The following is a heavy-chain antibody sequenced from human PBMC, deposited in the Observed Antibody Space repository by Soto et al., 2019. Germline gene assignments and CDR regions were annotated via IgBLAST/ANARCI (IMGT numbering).Heavy chain of an antibody. CDR3: ARVGYCSSTSCFFDY. V-gene: IGHV4-61*08. CDR1: GGSISSGGYY. Sequence: SETLSLTCTVSGGSISSGGYYWSWIRQPPGKGLEWIGYIYYSGSTNYNPSLKSRVTISVDTSKNQFSLKLSSVTAADTAVYYCARVGYCSSTSCFFDYWGQGTLVTVSS. J-gene: IGHJ4*02. D-gene: IGHD2-2*01. CDR2: IYYSGST.